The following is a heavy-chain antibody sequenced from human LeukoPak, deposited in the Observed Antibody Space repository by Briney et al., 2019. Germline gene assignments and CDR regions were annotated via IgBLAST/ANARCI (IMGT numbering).Heavy chain of an antibody. V-gene: IGHV1-69*05. Sequence: ASVKVSCKASGGTFSSYAISWVRQAPGQGLEWMGGIIPIFGTANYAQQFQGRVTITTDESTSTAYMELSSLRSEDTAVYYCARNQYYYGSGYYFDYWGQGTLVTVSS. D-gene: IGHD3-10*01. CDR1: GGTFSSYA. CDR2: IIPIFGTA. CDR3: ARNQYYYGSGYYFDY. J-gene: IGHJ4*02.